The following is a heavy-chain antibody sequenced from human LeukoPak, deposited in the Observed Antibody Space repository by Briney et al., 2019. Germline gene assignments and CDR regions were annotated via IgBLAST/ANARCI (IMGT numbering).Heavy chain of an antibody. CDR1: GFTFSSYG. D-gene: IGHD3-10*01. CDR3: TRGYLSGSNYQ. CDR2: IWYDGSNK. V-gene: IGHV3-33*01. J-gene: IGHJ4*02. Sequence: GGSLRLSCAASGFTFSSYGMHWVRQAPGKGLEWVAVIWYDGSNKYYADSVKGRFTISRDNSKNTLYLQMNSLRDEDTAMYYCTRGYLSGSNYQWGQGTLVTVSS.